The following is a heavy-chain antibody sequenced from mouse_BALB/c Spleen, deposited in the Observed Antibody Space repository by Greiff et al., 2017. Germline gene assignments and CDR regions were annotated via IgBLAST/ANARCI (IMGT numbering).Heavy chain of an antibody. CDR1: GFTFTDYY. CDR2: IRNKANGYTT. CDR3: ARDVRFLSY. J-gene: IGHJ4*01. V-gene: IGHV7-3*02. Sequence: VQLKESGGGLVQPGGSLRLSCATSGFTFTDYYMSWVRQPPGKALEWLGFIRNKANGYTTEYSASVKGRFTISRDNSQSILYLQMNTLRAEDSATYYCARDVRFLSYWGQGTSVTVSS.